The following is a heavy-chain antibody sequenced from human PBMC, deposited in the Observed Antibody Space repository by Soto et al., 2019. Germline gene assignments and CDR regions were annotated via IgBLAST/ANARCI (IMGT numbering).Heavy chain of an antibody. CDR1: GYTFTSYA. CDR3: ARGEKTYYYDSSGYYPIVLYYYYGMDV. V-gene: IGHV1-3*01. J-gene: IGHJ6*02. D-gene: IGHD3-22*01. Sequence: ASVQVSCKASGYTFTSYAMHWVRQAPGQRLEWMGWINAGNGNTKYSQKFQGRVTITRDTSASTAYMELSSLRSEDTAVYYCARGEKTYYYDSSGYYPIVLYYYYGMDVWGQGTTVTVSS. CDR2: INAGNGNT.